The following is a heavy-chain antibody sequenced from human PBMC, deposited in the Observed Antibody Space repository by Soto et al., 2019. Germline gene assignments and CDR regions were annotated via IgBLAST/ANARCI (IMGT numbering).Heavy chain of an antibody. Sequence: GGSLRLSCAASGFTFSSYSMNWVRQAPGKGLEWVSSISSSSSYIYYADSVKGRFTISRDNAKNSLYLQMNSLRAEDTAVYYCARRRSVTQTSLQTYYFDYWGQGTLVTVSS. J-gene: IGHJ4*02. V-gene: IGHV3-21*01. CDR2: ISSSSSYI. CDR3: ARRRSVTQTSLQTYYFDY. D-gene: IGHD2-21*02. CDR1: GFTFSSYS.